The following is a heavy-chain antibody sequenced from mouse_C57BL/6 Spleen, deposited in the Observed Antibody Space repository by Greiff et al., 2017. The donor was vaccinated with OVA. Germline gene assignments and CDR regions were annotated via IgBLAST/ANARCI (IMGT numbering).Heavy chain of an antibody. CDR3: ARNNYPPIYAMDY. J-gene: IGHJ4*01. CDR2: IWTGGGT. CDR1: GFSLTSSA. Sequence: VKLVESGPGLVAPSQSLSITCTVSGFSLTSSAISWVRQPPGKGLEWLGVIWTGGGTNYNSALKSRLSISKDNSKSQVFLKMNSLQTDDTARYYCARNNYPPIYAMDYWGQGTSVTVSS. V-gene: IGHV2-9-1*01. D-gene: IGHD1-3*01.